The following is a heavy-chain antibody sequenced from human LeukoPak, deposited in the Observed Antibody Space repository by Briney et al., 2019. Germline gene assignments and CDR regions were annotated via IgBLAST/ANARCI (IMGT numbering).Heavy chain of an antibody. CDR2: ISSSSSYI. V-gene: IGHV3-21*01. CDR3: ARVSLLWFGESFDY. Sequence: GGSLRLSCAASGLIFSDYWMGWVRQAPGKGLEWVSSISSSSSYIYYADSVNGRFTISRDNAKNSLYLQMNSLRAEDTAVYYCARVSLLWFGESFDYWGQGTLVTVSS. J-gene: IGHJ4*02. CDR1: GLIFSDYW. D-gene: IGHD3-10*01.